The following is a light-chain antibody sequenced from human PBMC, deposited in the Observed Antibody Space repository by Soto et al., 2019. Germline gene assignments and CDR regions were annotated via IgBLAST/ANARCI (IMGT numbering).Light chain of an antibody. CDR2: EVS. J-gene: IGLJ1*01. V-gene: IGLV2-23*02. CDR1: SSDVGNYNL. CDR3: CSYAGSSTYV. Sequence: QSVLTQPASVSGSPGQSITISCTGTSSDVGNYNLVSWYQQHPGKAPKVMIYEVSKRPSGVPNRFSGSKSGNTASLTISELQAEDEADYYCCSYAGSSTYVFGTGTKVTVL.